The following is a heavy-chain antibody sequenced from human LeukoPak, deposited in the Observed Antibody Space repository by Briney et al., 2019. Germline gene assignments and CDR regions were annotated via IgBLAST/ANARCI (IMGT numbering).Heavy chain of an antibody. V-gene: IGHV3-73*01. Sequence: PGGSLRLSCAASGLTFSGSGIHWVRQPSGKGLEWLGRIGRQGDSDATRYAASLKGKFTISRVDSRNTAYLQMNSLKTEDTAVYYCAGDYNFLTGLNYWGQGTLVTVSS. CDR3: AGDYNFLTGLNY. CDR2: IGRQGDSDAT. J-gene: IGHJ4*02. CDR1: GLTFSGSG. D-gene: IGHD3-9*01.